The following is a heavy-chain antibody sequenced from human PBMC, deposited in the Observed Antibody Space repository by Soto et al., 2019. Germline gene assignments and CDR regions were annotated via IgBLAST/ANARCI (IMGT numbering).Heavy chain of an antibody. V-gene: IGHV5-51*01. CDR1: GYRFTSYW. CDR3: ARHHLWVIMVRGAHYCYGMYG. D-gene: IGHD3-10*01. J-gene: IGHJ6*01. CDR2: IYPGDSDT. Sequence: GESLKISCKGSGYRFTSYWIAWVRQMPGKGLEWMGIIYPGDSDTRYSPSFQGQVTISADKSISTAYLQWSSLKASDTAMYYCARHHLWVIMVRGAHYCYGMYGWGQGSTVAVSS.